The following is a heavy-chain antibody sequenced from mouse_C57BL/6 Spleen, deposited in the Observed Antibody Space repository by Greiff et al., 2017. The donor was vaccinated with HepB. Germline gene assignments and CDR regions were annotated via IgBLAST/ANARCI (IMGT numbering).Heavy chain of an antibody. CDR1: GYSITSGYY. Sequence: ESGPGLVKPSQSLSLTCSVSGYSITSGYYWNWIRQFPGNKLEWMGYISYDGSNNYNPSLKNRISITRDTSKNQFFLKLNSVTTEYTATYYCARHYGRAPFAYWGQGTLVTVSA. CDR2: ISYDGSN. CDR3: ARHYGRAPFAY. J-gene: IGHJ3*01. D-gene: IGHD1-1*01. V-gene: IGHV3-6*01.